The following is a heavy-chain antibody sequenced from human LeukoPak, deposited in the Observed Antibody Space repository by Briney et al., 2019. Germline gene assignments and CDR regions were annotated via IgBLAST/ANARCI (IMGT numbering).Heavy chain of an antibody. J-gene: IGHJ4*02. Sequence: PSETLSLTCAVYGGSFSGYYWSWIRQPPGKGLEWIGEINHSGSTNYNPSLKSRGTISVDTSKNQFSLKLSSVTAADTAVYYCARATYYDFWSGYYPRPGFDYWGQGTLVTVSS. CDR3: ARATYYDFWSGYYPRPGFDY. CDR2: INHSGST. V-gene: IGHV4-34*01. D-gene: IGHD3-3*01. CDR1: GGSFSGYY.